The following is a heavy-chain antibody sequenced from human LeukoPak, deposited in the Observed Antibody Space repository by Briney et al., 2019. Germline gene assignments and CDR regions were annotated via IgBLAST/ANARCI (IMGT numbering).Heavy chain of an antibody. CDR3: ARAPHYGDNWFDP. Sequence: ASVKVSCKASGYTFTGYYMHWVRQAPGQGLEWMGWINPNSGGTNYAQKFQGRVTMTRDTSISTAYMELSRLRSDDTAVYYCARAPHYGDNWFDPWGQGTLVTVSS. CDR1: GYTFTGYY. V-gene: IGHV1-2*02. D-gene: IGHD4-17*01. J-gene: IGHJ5*02. CDR2: INPNSGGT.